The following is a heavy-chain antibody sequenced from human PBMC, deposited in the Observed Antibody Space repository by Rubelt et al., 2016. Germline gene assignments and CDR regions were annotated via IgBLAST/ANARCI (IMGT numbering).Heavy chain of an antibody. CDR1: GSISSGGYF. D-gene: IGHD3-22*01. V-gene: IGHV4-31*02. J-gene: IGHJ4*02. Sequence: GSISSGGYFWSWIRQRPEKGLEWIGYISYSGSTYYNPSLKSRLTISLDTSKNQFSLNLSSVTAADTAVYYCAREGNSFYDTSGYFDSWGQGILVTVSS. CDR2: ISYSGST. CDR3: AREGNSFYDTSGYFDS.